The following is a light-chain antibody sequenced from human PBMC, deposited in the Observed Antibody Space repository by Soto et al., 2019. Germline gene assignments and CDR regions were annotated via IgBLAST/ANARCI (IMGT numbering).Light chain of an antibody. CDR2: LNSDGSH. J-gene: IGLJ3*02. Sequence: QLVLTQPPSGSASLGASVKLTCTLSSGHNSYAIAWHQQQPEKGPRYLMKLNSDGSHSKGDGIPDRFSGSSSGAERYLTISSLQSEDEADYYCQTWSTDIRVFGGGTKLTVL. CDR1: SGHNSYA. V-gene: IGLV4-69*01. CDR3: QTWSTDIRV.